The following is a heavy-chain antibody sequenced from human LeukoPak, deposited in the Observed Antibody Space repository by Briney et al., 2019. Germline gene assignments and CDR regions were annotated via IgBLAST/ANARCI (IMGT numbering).Heavy chain of an antibody. J-gene: IGHJ4*02. D-gene: IGHD3-22*01. CDR2: ISGYNGNT. V-gene: IGHV1-18*01. CDR3: ARDPWDSSGYYYGWYFDY. Sequence: ASVKVSCKASGYTFTSYGISWVRQAPGKGLEWMGWISGYNGNTNYAQKLQGRVTMTRDTSISTAYMELSRLRSDDTAVYYCARDPWDSSGYYYGWYFDYWGQGTLVTVSS. CDR1: GYTFTSYG.